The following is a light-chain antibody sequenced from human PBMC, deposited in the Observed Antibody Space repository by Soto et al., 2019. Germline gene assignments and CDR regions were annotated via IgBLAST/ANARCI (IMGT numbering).Light chain of an antibody. CDR3: QQSHSAPLT. Sequence: QMTQSPSSLFASVGDRVTITCRSSQSITSHLNWYQQKVGQSPKLLIYAASTLQSGVPPRFRGSGSGTEFTLTISGLQREDFATYYCQQSHSAPLTFGGGTKVEIK. CDR2: AAS. V-gene: IGKV1-39*01. J-gene: IGKJ4*01. CDR1: QSITSH.